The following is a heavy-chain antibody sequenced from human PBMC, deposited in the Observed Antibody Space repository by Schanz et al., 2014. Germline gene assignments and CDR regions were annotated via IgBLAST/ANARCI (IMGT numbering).Heavy chain of an antibody. CDR3: AASSGWHPSTDY. Sequence: VQLVESGGGLIQPGGSLRLSCAASGFGFGDYYMTWIRQAPGKGLEWLSYISDSGTYTNYADSVKGRFTISRDNAKSSLYLQMNSLRVEDTAVYYCAASSGWHPSTDYWGQGTLVTVSS. J-gene: IGHJ4*02. CDR1: GFGFGDYY. V-gene: IGHV3-11*05. D-gene: IGHD6-19*01. CDR2: ISDSGTYT.